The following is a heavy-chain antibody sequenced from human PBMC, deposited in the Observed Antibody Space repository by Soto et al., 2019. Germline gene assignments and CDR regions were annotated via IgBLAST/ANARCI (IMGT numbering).Heavy chain of an antibody. CDR2: IYVTGAV. D-gene: IGHD2-21*01. Sequence: PSETLSLTCSVSGAALNRGNYYWSWIRQVPGKGLEGIGHIYVTGAVDYNPSLRDRITISQDTPDRQFSLNLRLVTASDTAVYYCARLRIATNNYKWFDPWGQGTLVTVSS. J-gene: IGHJ5*02. CDR3: ARLRIATNNYKWFDP. CDR1: GAALNRGNYY. V-gene: IGHV4-31*03.